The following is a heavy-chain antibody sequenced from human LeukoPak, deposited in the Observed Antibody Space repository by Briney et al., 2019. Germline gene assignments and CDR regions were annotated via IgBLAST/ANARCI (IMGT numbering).Heavy chain of an antibody. Sequence: PGGSLRLSCAASGFTFSSYGMHWVRQAPGKGLEWVAFIRHDGSNKYYADSVKGRFTISRDNSKNTLYLQMNSLRAEDTAVYYCAKDRYDSSGSDYWGQGTLVTVSS. CDR3: AKDRYDSSGSDY. CDR1: GFTFSSYG. J-gene: IGHJ4*02. D-gene: IGHD3-22*01. CDR2: IRHDGSNK. V-gene: IGHV3-30*02.